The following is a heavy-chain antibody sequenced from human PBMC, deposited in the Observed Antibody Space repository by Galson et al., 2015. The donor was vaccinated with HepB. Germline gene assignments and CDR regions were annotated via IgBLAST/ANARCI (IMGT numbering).Heavy chain of an antibody. CDR2: IGVNDGSI. V-gene: IGHV3-23*01. Sequence: SLRLSCAASGFTFSSYAMNWVRQAPGKGLEWVSGIGVNDGSIYYANSVKGRFTISRDNSKNTLYLPVNSLRVEDTAIYYCAKGRPERPPEHRGYDLPDYWGQGTLVTVSS. J-gene: IGHJ4*02. CDR1: GFTFSSYA. CDR3: AKGRPERPPEHRGYDLPDY. D-gene: IGHD5-12*01.